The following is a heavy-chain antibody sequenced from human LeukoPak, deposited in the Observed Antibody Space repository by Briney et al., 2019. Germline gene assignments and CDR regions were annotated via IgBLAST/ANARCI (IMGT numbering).Heavy chain of an antibody. D-gene: IGHD3-10*01. V-gene: IGHV3-13*01. J-gene: IGHJ3*02. CDR2: IGTGGDT. CDR1: GFTFSSHD. CDR3: ARGGNYYGPGSYPDAFDI. Sequence: GGSLRLSCAASGFTFSSHDMFWVRQATGKGLEWVSAIGTGGDTYDADSVKGRFTISRENAKNSLYLQMNSLRAGDTAVYYCARGGNYYGPGSYPDAFDIWGQGTMVTVSS.